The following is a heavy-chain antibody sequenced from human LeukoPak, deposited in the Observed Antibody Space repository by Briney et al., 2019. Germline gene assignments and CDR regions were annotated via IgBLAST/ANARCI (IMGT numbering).Heavy chain of an antibody. J-gene: IGHJ4*02. V-gene: IGHV4-34*01. CDR1: GGSFSGYY. CDR2: INHSGST. D-gene: IGHD3-10*01. Sequence: PSETLSLTCAVYGGSFSGYYWSWIRQPPGKGLEWIGEINHSGSTNYNPSLKSRVTISVDTSKNQFSLKLSSVTAADTAVYYCARGLYGSGSYYQHKPYYFDYWGQGTLVTVSS. CDR3: ARGLYGSGSYYQHKPYYFDY.